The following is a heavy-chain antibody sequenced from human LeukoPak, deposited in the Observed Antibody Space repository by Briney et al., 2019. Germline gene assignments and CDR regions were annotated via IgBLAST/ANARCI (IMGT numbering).Heavy chain of an antibody. CDR3: ARDEYSSSSPPFWDY. J-gene: IGHJ4*02. Sequence: ASVKVSCKASGYPFTTYGISWVRQAPGQGLEWMGWISAYNGNTNYAQKLQGRVTMTTDTSTSTAYMELRSLRSDDTAVYYCARDEYSSSSPPFWDYWGQGTLVTVSS. CDR2: ISAYNGNT. V-gene: IGHV1-18*01. D-gene: IGHD6-6*01. CDR1: GYPFTTYG.